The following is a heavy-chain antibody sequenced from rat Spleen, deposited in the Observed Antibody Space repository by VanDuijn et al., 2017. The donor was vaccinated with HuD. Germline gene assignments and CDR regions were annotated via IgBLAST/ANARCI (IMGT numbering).Heavy chain of an antibody. Sequence: EVQLVESGGGLVQPGRSMKLSCAASGFTFSNYYMAWVRQAPTKGLEWVASISPSGVSISYAESVKGRFTISRDNAKSTLHLEMDSLRSEDMTTYYCTTDLAGQPDYWGQGVMVTVSS. CDR2: ISPSGVSI. CDR3: TTDLAGQPDY. J-gene: IGHJ2*01. CDR1: GFTFSNYY. D-gene: IGHD5-1*01. V-gene: IGHV5-27*01.